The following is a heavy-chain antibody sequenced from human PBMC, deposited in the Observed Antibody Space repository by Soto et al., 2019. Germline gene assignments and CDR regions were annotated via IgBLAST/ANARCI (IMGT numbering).Heavy chain of an antibody. Sequence: GSVEVSFKTSVYPFSNYGITLVRQAPGQPLEWLGWISLYSDGTNYAQKFQGRVSMTTDTSTTTAYMELRSLRSDDTAVYYCARVVPGAEAWFGPWGQGTLVTVSS. CDR3: ARVVPGAEAWFGP. CDR1: VYPFSNYG. CDR2: ISLYSDGT. V-gene: IGHV1-18*01. D-gene: IGHD2-2*01. J-gene: IGHJ5*02.